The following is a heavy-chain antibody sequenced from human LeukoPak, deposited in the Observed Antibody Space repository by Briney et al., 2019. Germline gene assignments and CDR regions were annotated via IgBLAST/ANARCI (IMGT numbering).Heavy chain of an antibody. V-gene: IGHV3-30*18. CDR1: GFTFNNHD. CDR3: AKPRDIDSWAFDV. J-gene: IGHJ3*01. D-gene: IGHD2-15*01. Sequence: GGSLRLSCAASGFTFNNHDMHWVRQAPGKGLEWVAAISYDGRNKYYADSVKGRFTISRDNSKNTLILKMNSLRTEDTAVYYCAKPRDIDSWAFDVWGQGTMVTVS. CDR2: ISYDGRNK.